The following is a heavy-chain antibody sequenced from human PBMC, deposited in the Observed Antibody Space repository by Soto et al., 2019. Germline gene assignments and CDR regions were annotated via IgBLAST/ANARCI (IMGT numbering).Heavy chain of an antibody. J-gene: IGHJ4*02. D-gene: IGHD3-16*01. Sequence: EVQLVESGGGLVQPGGSLRLSCEASGFSLSSYWMTWVRQAPGKGLEWVANIKQDGREKYYVDSVKGRFTISRDNAKNSLYLQMNSLRVEDTSLYYCWGGAESWWGQGTLVTVSS. CDR3: WGGAESW. CDR2: IKQDGREK. CDR1: GFSLSSYW. V-gene: IGHV3-7*01.